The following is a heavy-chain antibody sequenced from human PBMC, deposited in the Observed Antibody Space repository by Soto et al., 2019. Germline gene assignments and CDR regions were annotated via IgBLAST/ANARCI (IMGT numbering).Heavy chain of an antibody. D-gene: IGHD2-2*01. CDR3: ARGDVVVPAATFYYYYGMDV. CDR2: IIPIFGTA. V-gene: IGHV1-69*13. Sequence: GPSVKVSCKASGGTFSSYAISWVRQAPGQGLEWMGGIIPIFGTANYAQKFQGRVTITADESTSTAYMELSSLRSEDTAVYYCARGDVVVPAATFYYYYGMDVWGQGTTVTVSS. CDR1: GGTFSSYA. J-gene: IGHJ6*02.